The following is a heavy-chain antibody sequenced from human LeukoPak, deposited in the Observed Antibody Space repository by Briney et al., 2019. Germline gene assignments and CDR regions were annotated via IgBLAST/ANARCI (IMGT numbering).Heavy chain of an antibody. J-gene: IGHJ4*02. CDR2: IYYSGST. CDR3: ARQKSGSYGLFDY. CDR1: GGSISSSSHY. D-gene: IGHD1-26*01. Sequence: SETLSLTCTVSGGSISSSSHYWGWIRQPPGKGLGWIGSIYYSGSTYYNPSLKSRVTISVDTSKNQFSLKLSSVTAADTSVYYCARQKSGSYGLFDYWGQGTLVTVSS. V-gene: IGHV4-39*01.